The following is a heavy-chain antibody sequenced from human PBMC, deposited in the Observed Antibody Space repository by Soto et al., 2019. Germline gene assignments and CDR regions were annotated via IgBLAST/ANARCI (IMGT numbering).Heavy chain of an antibody. CDR1: GGSISGGVYY. Sequence: QVQLQESGPGLVKPSQTLALTCTVSGGSISGGVYYWSWIRQPPGKGLGWIGYIFDSGSTYYNPYLKSRVTLSADTSKNQFSLRLISVTAADTAVYYCAREIIPLTTDWYFDLWGRGTLVTVSS. CDR2: IFDSGST. V-gene: IGHV4-30-4*01. J-gene: IGHJ2*01. CDR3: AREIIPLTTDWYFDL. D-gene: IGHD4-17*01.